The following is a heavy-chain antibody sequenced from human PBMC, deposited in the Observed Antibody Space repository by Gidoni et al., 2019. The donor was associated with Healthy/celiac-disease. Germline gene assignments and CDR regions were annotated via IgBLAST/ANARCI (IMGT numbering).Heavy chain of an antibody. D-gene: IGHD3-9*01. CDR3: VKDWFDWLLD. V-gene: IGHV3-64D*08. J-gene: IGHJ4*02. CDR1: GFTFSSYA. CDR2: ISSNGGST. Sequence: EVQLVESGGGLVQSGGSLRLSCSASGFTFSSYAMHWVRQAPGKGREYVSAISSNGGSTYYADSVKGRCTISRDNSKNTLYLQMSSLRAEDTAVYYCVKDWFDWLLDWGQGTLVTVSS.